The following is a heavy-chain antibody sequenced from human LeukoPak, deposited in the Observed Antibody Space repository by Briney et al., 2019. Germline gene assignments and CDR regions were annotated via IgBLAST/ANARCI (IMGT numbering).Heavy chain of an antibody. Sequence: SETLSLTCTVSGYSFNSGTNYWGWIRQPPGKGLEWIGSIYYGGSTYYNPSLKSCVTISVATSKNQFSLRLTSVTHADTAIYYCARHHKRVSGVVSGTVDYWGQGTLVTVSS. CDR3: ARHHKRVSGVVSGTVDY. CDR2: IYYGGST. V-gene: IGHV4-39*01. CDR1: GYSFNSGTNY. J-gene: IGHJ4*02. D-gene: IGHD3-3*01.